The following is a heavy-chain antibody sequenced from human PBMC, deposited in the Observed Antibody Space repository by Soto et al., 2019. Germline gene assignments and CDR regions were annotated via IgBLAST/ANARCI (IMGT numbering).Heavy chain of an antibody. CDR2: IDPSDSYT. D-gene: IGHD5-18*01. J-gene: IGHJ4*02. CDR1: GYSFTSYW. CDR3: ARTSSEIQLWPPWYFDY. V-gene: IGHV5-10-1*01. Sequence: GESLKISCKGSGYSFTSYWISWVRQMPGKGLEWMGRIDPSDSYTNYSPSFQGHVTISADKSISTAYLQWSSLKASDTAMYYCARTSSEIQLWPPWYFDYWGQGTLVTVSS.